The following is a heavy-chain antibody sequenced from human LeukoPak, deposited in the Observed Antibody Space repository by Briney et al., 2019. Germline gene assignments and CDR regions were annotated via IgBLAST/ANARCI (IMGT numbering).Heavy chain of an antibody. CDR3: ARLPYYDSSQTPAFDY. V-gene: IGHV5-51*01. J-gene: IGHJ4*02. D-gene: IGHD3-22*01. CDR2: IYPGDSDT. CDR1: GYSFTSYW. Sequence: GESLKISCKGSGYSFTSYWIGWVRQMPGKGLEWMGIIYPGDSDTRYSPSFQGQVTISADKSISTAYLQWSSLKASDTAMYYCARLPYYDSSQTPAFDYWGQGTLVTVSS.